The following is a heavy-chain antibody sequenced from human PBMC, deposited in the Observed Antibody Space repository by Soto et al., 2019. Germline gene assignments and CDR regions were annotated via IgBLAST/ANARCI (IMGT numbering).Heavy chain of an antibody. D-gene: IGHD3-3*01. CDR3: AREKFLEWLSWGPYFDY. J-gene: IGHJ4*02. V-gene: IGHV1-2*02. CDR1: GYTFTDYY. Sequence: QVRLVQSGAEVKNPGASIKVSCKASGYTFTDYYMHWVRQAPGQGLEWMGWLNPNSGGTEYAQKFQGRVTMTRDTSITTVYMELSSLTSGDTAVYYCAREKFLEWLSWGPYFDYWGQGTLVTVSS. CDR2: LNPNSGGT.